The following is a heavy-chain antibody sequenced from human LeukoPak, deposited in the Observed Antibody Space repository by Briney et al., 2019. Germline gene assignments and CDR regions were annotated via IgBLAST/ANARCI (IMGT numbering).Heavy chain of an antibody. CDR3: AKDSSSSLSDWFDP. D-gene: IGHD6-6*01. J-gene: IGHJ5*02. CDR1: GFTFSSYA. V-gene: IGHV3-23*01. Sequence: QSGGSLRLSCAASGFTFSSYAMSWVRRAPGKGLEWVSAISGSGGSTYYADSVKGRFTISRDNSKNTLYLQMNSLRAEDTAVYYCAKDSSSSLSDWFDPWGQGTLVTVSS. CDR2: ISGSGGST.